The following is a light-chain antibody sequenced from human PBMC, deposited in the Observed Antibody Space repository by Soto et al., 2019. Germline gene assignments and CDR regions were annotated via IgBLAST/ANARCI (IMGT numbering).Light chain of an antibody. CDR2: EGS. CDR1: SSDVGSYNF. Sequence: QSALTQPASVSGSPGQSITISCTGTSSDVGSYNFVSWYQQHPGKAPKLMIYEGSKRPSGVSNRFSGSKSGNTASLTISGLQAEDEADYYCCSYAGSSTFVFGIGTKVTVL. J-gene: IGLJ1*01. V-gene: IGLV2-23*03. CDR3: CSYAGSSTFV.